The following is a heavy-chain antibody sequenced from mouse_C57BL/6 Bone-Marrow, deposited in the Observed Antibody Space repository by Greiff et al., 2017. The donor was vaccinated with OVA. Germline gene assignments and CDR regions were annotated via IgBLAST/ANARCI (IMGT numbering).Heavy chain of an antibody. V-gene: IGHV1-64*01. CDR1: GYTFTSYW. CDR3: ARWGARGCDFDY. Sequence: QVQLQQPGAELVKPGASVKLSCKASGYTFTSYWMHWVKQRPGQGLEWIGMIHPNSGSTNYNEKFKSKATLTVDKSSSTAYMQLSSLTSEDSAVYDCARWGARGCDFDYWGQGTTLTVSS. CDR2: IHPNSGST. J-gene: IGHJ2*01. D-gene: IGHD3-3*01.